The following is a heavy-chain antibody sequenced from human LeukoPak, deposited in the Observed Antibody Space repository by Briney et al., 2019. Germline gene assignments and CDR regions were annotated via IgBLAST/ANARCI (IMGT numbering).Heavy chain of an antibody. CDR2: IYYSGST. D-gene: IGHD5-18*01. CDR1: GGSISNSDYS. V-gene: IGHV4-39*07. J-gene: IGHJ4*02. CDR3: ARVADGKGYPFDY. Sequence: SETLSLTCTVSGGSISNSDYSWGWIRQPPGKGLECIGTIYYSGSTYYKSSLKSRVTISVDTSKNQFSLKLSSVTAADTAVYYCARVADGKGYPFDYWGQGTLVTVSS.